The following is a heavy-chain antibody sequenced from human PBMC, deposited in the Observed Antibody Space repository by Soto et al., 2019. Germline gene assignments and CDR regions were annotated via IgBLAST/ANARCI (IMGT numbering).Heavy chain of an antibody. V-gene: IGHV4-34*01. CDR3: ARTDILTGYSTVNWFDP. Sequence: SETLALTCAVYGGSVSGYDWSGTRQPTGKGLEWIGEINHSGSTNYNPSLKSRVTISVDTSKNQFSLKLSSVTAADTAVYYCARTDILTGYSTVNWFDPWGQGTLVTVSS. J-gene: IGHJ5*02. CDR2: INHSGST. CDR1: GGSVSGYD. D-gene: IGHD3-9*01.